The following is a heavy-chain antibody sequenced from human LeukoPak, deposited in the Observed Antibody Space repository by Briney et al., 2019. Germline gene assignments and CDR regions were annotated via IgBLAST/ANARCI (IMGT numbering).Heavy chain of an antibody. J-gene: IGHJ4*02. CDR1: GFTFSSYA. V-gene: IGHV4-59*01. Sequence: GSLRLSCAASGFTFSSYAMTWIRQSPGKGLEWIGYTYYSGSTNYNPSLKSRVTISVDTSKNQFSLRLSSVTAADTAVYYCARAPDYNGFLYYFDYWGQGTLVTVSS. CDR2: TYYSGST. CDR3: ARAPDYNGFLYYFDY. D-gene: IGHD2/OR15-2a*01.